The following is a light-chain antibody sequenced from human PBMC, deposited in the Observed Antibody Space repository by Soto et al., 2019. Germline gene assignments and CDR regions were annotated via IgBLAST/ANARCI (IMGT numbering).Light chain of an antibody. CDR1: QSISSW. CDR3: QQYNSYSWT. CDR2: DAS. J-gene: IGKJ1*01. V-gene: IGKV1-5*01. Sequence: DIQMTQSPSSLSASVEDRVTITCLASQSISSWLAWYQQKPGKAPKLLIYDASSLKSGVPSRFSGSGSGTEFTLTISSLQPDDFATYYCQQYNSYSWTFGQGTKVDIK.